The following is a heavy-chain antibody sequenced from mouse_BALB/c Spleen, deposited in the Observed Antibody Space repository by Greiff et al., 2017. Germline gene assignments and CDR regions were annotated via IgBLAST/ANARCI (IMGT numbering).Heavy chain of an antibody. Sequence: VQLKESGGGLVQPGGSRKLSCAASGFTFSSFGMHWVRQAPEKGLEWVAYISSGSSTIYYADTVKGRFTISRDNPKNTLFLQMTSLRSEDTAMYYCARERYGGFAYWGQGTLVTVSA. CDR2: ISSGSSTI. J-gene: IGHJ3*01. D-gene: IGHD2-14*01. CDR3: ARERYGGFAY. CDR1: GFTFSSFG. V-gene: IGHV5-17*02.